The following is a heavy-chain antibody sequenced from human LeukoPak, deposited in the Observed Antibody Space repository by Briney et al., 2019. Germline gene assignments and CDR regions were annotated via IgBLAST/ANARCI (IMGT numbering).Heavy chain of an antibody. D-gene: IGHD6-6*01. CDR1: GYTFTSSA. CDR2: INAGNGNT. Sequence: ASVKVSCKASGYTFTSSAMHWVRQAPGQRLEWMGWINAGNGNTKYSQEFPGRVTITRDTSASTAYMDLSSLRSEDMAVYYSARAQVRTYRSSEFDYWGQGTLVSVSS. J-gene: IGHJ4*02. CDR3: ARAQVRTYRSSEFDY. V-gene: IGHV1-3*03.